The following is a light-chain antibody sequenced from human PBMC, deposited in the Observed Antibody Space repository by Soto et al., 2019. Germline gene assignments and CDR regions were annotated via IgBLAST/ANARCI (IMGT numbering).Light chain of an antibody. V-gene: IGLV1-44*01. Sequence: QSVLTQPPSASGTPGQRVTISCSGSSSNIGSNSVNWYQQLPGTAPKLLMYSSNQRPSGVPDRFSGSKSGTSASLAISGLQYEDEDDYYCAAWDDSLNGVLFGGGTKLTVL. J-gene: IGLJ2*01. CDR3: AAWDDSLNGVL. CDR1: SSNIGSNS. CDR2: SSN.